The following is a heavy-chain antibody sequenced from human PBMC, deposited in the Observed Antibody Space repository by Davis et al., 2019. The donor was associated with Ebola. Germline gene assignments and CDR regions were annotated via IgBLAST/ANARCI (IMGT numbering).Heavy chain of an antibody. J-gene: IGHJ4*02. CDR3: TRQGTYQPTDY. V-gene: IGHV3-73*01. CDR1: GFTFSGSA. CDR2: FRSKANSYAT. Sequence: GESLKISCAASGFTFSGSAMHWVRQASGKGLEWVGRFRSKANSYATAYAASVKGRYTISRDDSKNTAYLQLNSLKTEDTAVYYCTRQGTYQPTDYWGQGTLVTVSS. D-gene: IGHD2-2*01.